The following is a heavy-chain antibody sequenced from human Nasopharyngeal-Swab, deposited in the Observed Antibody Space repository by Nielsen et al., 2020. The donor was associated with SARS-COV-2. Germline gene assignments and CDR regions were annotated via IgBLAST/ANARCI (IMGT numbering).Heavy chain of an antibody. D-gene: IGHD6-6*01. Sequence: GGSLRLSCAASGFPFSSYSMNWVRQAPGKGLEWVSYISSSSSTIYYADSVKGRFTISRDNAKNSLYLQMNSLRDEDTAVYYCARDRLAARPYYYYYYMDVWGKGTTVTVSS. CDR1: GFPFSSYS. J-gene: IGHJ6*03. V-gene: IGHV3-48*02. CDR2: ISSSSSTI. CDR3: ARDRLAARPYYYYYYMDV.